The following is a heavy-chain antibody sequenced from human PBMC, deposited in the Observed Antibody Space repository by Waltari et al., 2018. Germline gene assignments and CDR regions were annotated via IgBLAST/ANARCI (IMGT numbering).Heavy chain of an antibody. V-gene: IGHV3-7*01. CDR3: ARESSSFSNYISYGMDV. CDR2: KKQDGSEQ. D-gene: IGHD4-4*01. Sequence: EVQLVESGGGLVQPGGSLRLSCAVSGFSFSSYWMTWVRQAPGKGLEWVANKKQDGSEQNDVDSVKGRFTISRDNANNSLYLQMHSLRAEDTAVYSCARESSSFSNYISYGMDVWGQGTTVTVSS. CDR1: GFSFSSYW. J-gene: IGHJ6*02.